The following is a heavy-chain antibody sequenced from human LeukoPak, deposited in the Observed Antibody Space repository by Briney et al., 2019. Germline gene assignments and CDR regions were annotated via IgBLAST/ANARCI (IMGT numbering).Heavy chain of an antibody. Sequence: SETLSLTCTVSGDSISSYYWCWIRQPPGKGLERIGYIYNSGSTNYNPSLQSRVTMSVDTSKNHMSLKLSSVTAADTAMYYCARSTMVKTATGWFDPWGQGTLVTVSS. V-gene: IGHV4-59*12. CDR2: IYNSGST. D-gene: IGHD4/OR15-4a*01. CDR1: GDSISSYY. J-gene: IGHJ5*02. CDR3: ARSTMVKTATGWFDP.